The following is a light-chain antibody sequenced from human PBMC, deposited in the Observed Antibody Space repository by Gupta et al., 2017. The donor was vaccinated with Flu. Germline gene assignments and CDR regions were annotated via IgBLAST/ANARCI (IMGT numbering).Light chain of an antibody. Sequence: SGDALPRQYTYWYQQKSGQAPVLVIYKDNERSSGIPERFSGSKSGTTVTLTISGVQTEDEADYYCQSADSSGTYVFGTGTMVAVL. V-gene: IGLV3-25*03. CDR3: QSADSSGTYV. CDR2: KDN. CDR1: ALPRQY. J-gene: IGLJ1*01.